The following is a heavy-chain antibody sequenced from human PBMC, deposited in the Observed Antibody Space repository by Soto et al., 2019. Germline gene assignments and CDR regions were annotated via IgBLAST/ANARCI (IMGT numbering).Heavy chain of an antibody. CDR2: IYYSGST. Sequence: PSETLSLTCTVSGGSVSSGSYYCSWIRQPPGKGLEWIGYIYYSGSTNYNPPLKSRVTISVDTSKNQFSLKLSSVTAADTAVYYCARDQGYGGSGWSGYYYGMDVWGQGTTVTVS. J-gene: IGHJ6*02. D-gene: IGHD6-19*01. CDR3: ARDQGYGGSGWSGYYYGMDV. CDR1: GGSVSSGSYY. V-gene: IGHV4-61*01.